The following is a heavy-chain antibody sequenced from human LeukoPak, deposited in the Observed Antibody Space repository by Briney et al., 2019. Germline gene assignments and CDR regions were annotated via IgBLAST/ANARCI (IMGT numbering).Heavy chain of an antibody. CDR1: GGSISSYY. Sequence: PSETLSLTCTVSGGSISSYYWSWIRQPPGKGLEWIGNIYYSGSTNYNPSLKSRVTISVDTSKNQFSLKLSSVTATDTAVYYCARVGGGSENYYRRHFDYWGQGTLVTVSS. J-gene: IGHJ4*02. D-gene: IGHD3-10*01. CDR3: ARVGGGSENYYRRHFDY. CDR2: IYYSGST. V-gene: IGHV4-59*01.